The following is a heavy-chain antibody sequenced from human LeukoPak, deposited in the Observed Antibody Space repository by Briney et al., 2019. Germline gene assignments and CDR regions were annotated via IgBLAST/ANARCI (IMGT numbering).Heavy chain of an antibody. CDR2: INPNSGGT. J-gene: IGHJ4*02. D-gene: IGHD3-22*01. CDR1: GYTFTGYY. CDR3: AVTPTYYYDSSGYPFDY. V-gene: IGHV1-2*06. Sequence: ASVTVSCKASGYTFTGYYMHWVRQAPGQGLEWMGRINPNSGGTNYAQKFQGRVTITADESTSTAYMELSSLRSEDTAVYYCAVTPTYYYDSSGYPFDYWGQGTLVTVSS.